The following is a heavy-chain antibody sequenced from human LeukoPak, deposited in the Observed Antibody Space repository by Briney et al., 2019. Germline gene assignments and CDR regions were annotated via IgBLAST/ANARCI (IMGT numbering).Heavy chain of an antibody. V-gene: IGHV3-30-3*01. CDR3: ARGSLGYDSSGLGDYFDY. D-gene: IGHD3-22*01. CDR1: GFTFSSYA. J-gene: IGHJ4*02. Sequence: GRSLRLSCAASGFTFSSYAMHWVRQAPGKGLEWVAVISYDGSNKYYADSVKGRFTISRDNSKNTLYLQMNSLRAEDTAVYYCARGSLGYDSSGLGDYFDYWGQGTLVTVSS. CDR2: ISYDGSNK.